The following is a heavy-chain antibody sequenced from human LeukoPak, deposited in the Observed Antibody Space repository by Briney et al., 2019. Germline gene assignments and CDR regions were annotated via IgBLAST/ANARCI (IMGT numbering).Heavy chain of an antibody. J-gene: IGHJ4*02. CDR3: ARLVDSSSWPDI. CDR2: IYPGDSDT. CDR1: GYTFTNYW. Sequence: GESLKISCQSSGYTFTNYWIGWVRQMPGKGLEWMGIIYPGDSDTRYSPSFQGQVTISADKSIGTASLQWSSLKASDTAMYYCARLVDSSSWPDIWGQGTLVTVSS. V-gene: IGHV5-51*01. D-gene: IGHD6-13*01.